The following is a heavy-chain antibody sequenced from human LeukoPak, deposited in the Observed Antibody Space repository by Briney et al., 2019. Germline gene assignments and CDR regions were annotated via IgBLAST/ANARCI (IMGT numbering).Heavy chain of an antibody. Sequence: GGSLRLSCVASGFTVSSNYMSWVRQAPGKGLEWVSVIYSAGNTYYADSVKGRFTISRHNSENTLYLHMNSLRVEDTAVYFCARGGAPGYSSGRIDYWGQGTLVTVSS. J-gene: IGHJ4*02. D-gene: IGHD6-19*01. CDR3: ARGGAPGYSSGRIDY. V-gene: IGHV3-53*04. CDR1: GFTVSSNY. CDR2: IYSAGNT.